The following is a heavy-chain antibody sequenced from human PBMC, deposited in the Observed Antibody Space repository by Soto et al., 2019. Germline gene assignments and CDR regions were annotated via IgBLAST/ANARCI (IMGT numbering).Heavy chain of an antibody. CDR1: GGTFSSYA. J-gene: IGHJ6*02. CDR2: IIPIFGTA. V-gene: IGHV1-69*01. Sequence: QVQLVQSGAEVKKPGSSVKVSCKASGGTFSSYAISWVRQAPGQGLEWMGGIIPIFGTANYAQKFQGRVTITEDESTSTAYMERSSLRSEDTAVYDCARGGASPGGMDVWGQGTTVTVSS. D-gene: IGHD3-10*01. CDR3: ARGGASPGGMDV.